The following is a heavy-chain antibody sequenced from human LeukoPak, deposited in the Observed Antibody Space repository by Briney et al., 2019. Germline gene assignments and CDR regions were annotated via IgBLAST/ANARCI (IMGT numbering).Heavy chain of an antibody. D-gene: IGHD3-10*01. V-gene: IGHV3-53*04. Sequence: GGSLRLSCAASGFTVSSNYMSWIRQAPGKGLEWVSVIYNGGRTYYADSVKGRFTISRHNSKNTLYLQMNSLRAEDTAVYYCARATTGQGRGVPFYYFDYWGQGTLVTVSS. CDR3: ARATTGQGRGVPFYYFDY. CDR1: GFTVSSNY. J-gene: IGHJ4*02. CDR2: IYNGGRT.